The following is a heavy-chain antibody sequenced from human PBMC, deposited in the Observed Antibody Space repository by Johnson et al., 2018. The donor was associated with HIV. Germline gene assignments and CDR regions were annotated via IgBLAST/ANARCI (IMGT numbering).Heavy chain of an antibody. CDR3: AREGRGAPHDAFDV. D-gene: IGHD2-15*01. Sequence: QMLLVESGGGLVKPGGSLRLSCAASRFTFSDYYMSWIRQTPGKGLEWVSYISSSGGTIYYADSVKGRFTISRDNSKNTLYLQMNSLRAEDTAVYYCAREGRGAPHDAFDVWGQGTMVTVSS. CDR1: RFTFSDYY. J-gene: IGHJ3*01. V-gene: IGHV3-11*04. CDR2: ISSSGGTI.